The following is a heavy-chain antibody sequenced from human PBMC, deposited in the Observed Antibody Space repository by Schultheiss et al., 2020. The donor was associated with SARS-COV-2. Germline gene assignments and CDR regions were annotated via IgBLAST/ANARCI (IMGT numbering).Heavy chain of an antibody. V-gene: IGHV3-30-3*01. CDR1: GFTFSSYA. CDR3: ASNTNYYDSSGYWRY. Sequence: GESLKISCAASGFTFSSYAMHWVRQAPGKGLEWVAVISYDGGNKYYADSVKGRFTISRDNSKNTLYLQMNSLRAEDTAVYYCASNTNYYDSSGYWRYWGQGTLVTVSS. J-gene: IGHJ4*02. CDR2: ISYDGGNK. D-gene: IGHD3-22*01.